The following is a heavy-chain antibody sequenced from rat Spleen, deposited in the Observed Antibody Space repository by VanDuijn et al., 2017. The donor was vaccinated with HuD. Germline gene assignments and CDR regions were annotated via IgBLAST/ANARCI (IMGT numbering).Heavy chain of an antibody. J-gene: IGHJ3*01. CDR3: ARGRDWFAY. Sequence: EVQLVESGGGLVQPGRSMRLSCAASGFTFSDYGMVWVLQAPKKGLEWVASISYEGHSTYYGDSVKGRFTISRDNAKSTLYLQMDSLRSEDTATYYCARGRDWFAYWGQGTLVTVSS. CDR2: ISYEGHST. CDR1: GFTFSDYG. V-gene: IGHV5-22*01.